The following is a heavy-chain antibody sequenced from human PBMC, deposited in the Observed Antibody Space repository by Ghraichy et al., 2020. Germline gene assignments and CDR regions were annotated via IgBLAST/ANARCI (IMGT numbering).Heavy chain of an antibody. D-gene: IGHD3-3*01. CDR2: IYYSGST. J-gene: IGHJ5*02. Sequence: SETLSLTCTVSGGSISSSSYYWGWIRQPPGKGLEWIGSIYYSGSTYYNPSLKSRVTISVDTSKNQFSLKLSSVTAADTAVYYCAGGGAIFGVVILPELFDPWGQGTLVTVSS. V-gene: IGHV4-39*01. CDR3: AGGGAIFGVVILPELFDP. CDR1: GGSISSSSYY.